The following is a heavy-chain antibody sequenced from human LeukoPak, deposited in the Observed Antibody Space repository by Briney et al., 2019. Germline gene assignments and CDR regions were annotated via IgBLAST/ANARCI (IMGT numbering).Heavy chain of an antibody. CDR3: ATDPLVPGVLGAAY. V-gene: IGHV1-24*01. CDR2: FDPEDGET. CDR1: GYTFTGYY. D-gene: IGHD2-15*01. Sequence: ASVKVSCKASGYTFTGYYMHWVRQAPGQGLEWMGGFDPEDGETIYAQKFQGRVTMTEDTSTDTAYMELSSLRSEDTAVYYCATDPLVPGVLGAAYWGQGTLVTVSS. J-gene: IGHJ4*02.